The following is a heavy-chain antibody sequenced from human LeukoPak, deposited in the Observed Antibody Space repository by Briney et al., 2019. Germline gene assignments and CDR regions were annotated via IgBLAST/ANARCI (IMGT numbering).Heavy chain of an antibody. J-gene: IGHJ4*02. CDR3: ASGYFVHTFDF. V-gene: IGHV4-39*01. D-gene: IGHD2-2*03. CDR2: IYFSGNT. Sequence: SETLSLTCTVSGVSIRSTSYYWGWIRQPPGKGLEWIGSIYFSGNTYYNPSLKTRVTISIDTSRNQFSLKLTSVTAADTAIFYCASGYFVHTFDFWGQGTLGTVSS. CDR1: GVSIRSTSYY.